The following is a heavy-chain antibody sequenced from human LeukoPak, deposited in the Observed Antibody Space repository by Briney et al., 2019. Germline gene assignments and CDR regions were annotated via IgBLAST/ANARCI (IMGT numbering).Heavy chain of an antibody. V-gene: IGHV1-18*01. CDR3: ARGEMWGSSYGYGAFDI. D-gene: IGHD5-18*01. CDR2: ISAYNGNT. J-gene: IGHJ3*02. Sequence: ASVKVSCKASGYTFTSYGISWVRQAPGQGLEWMGWISAYNGNTNYAQKLQGRVTMTTDTSTSTAYMELRSLRSDDTAVYYCARGEMWGSSYGYGAFDIWGQGTMVTVSS. CDR1: GYTFTSYG.